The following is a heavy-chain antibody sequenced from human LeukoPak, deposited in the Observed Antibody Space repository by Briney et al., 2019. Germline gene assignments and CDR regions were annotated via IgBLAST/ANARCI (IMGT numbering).Heavy chain of an antibody. CDR3: ARGPNDSSGYYFVYYYMDV. D-gene: IGHD3-22*01. Sequence: SVKVSCKASGGTFSSYAISWVRQAPGQGLEWMGGIIPIFGTANYAQKFQGRVTITADESTSTAYMELSSLRSEDTAVYYCARGPNDSSGYYFVYYYMDVWGKGTTVTVSS. CDR2: IIPIFGTA. V-gene: IGHV1-69*13. J-gene: IGHJ6*03. CDR1: GGTFSSYA.